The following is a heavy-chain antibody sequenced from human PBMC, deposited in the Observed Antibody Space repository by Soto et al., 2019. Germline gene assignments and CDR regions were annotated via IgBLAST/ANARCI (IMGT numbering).Heavy chain of an antibody. CDR3: ARDPGDSGYQSNYYYYYGMDV. V-gene: IGHV4-31*03. J-gene: IGHJ6*02. D-gene: IGHD5-12*01. CDR2: LYYSGST. Sequence: QVQLQESGPGLVKPSQTLSLTCTVSGGSISSGGYYWSWIRQHPGKGLEWIGYLYYSGSTYYNPSLKSRVTISVDTSKNQFSLKLSSVTAADTAVYYCARDPGDSGYQSNYYYYYGMDVWGQGTTVTVSS. CDR1: GGSISSGGYY.